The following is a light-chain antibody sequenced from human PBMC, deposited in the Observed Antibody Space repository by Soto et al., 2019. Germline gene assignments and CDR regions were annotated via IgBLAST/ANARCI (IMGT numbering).Light chain of an antibody. CDR1: QSLVHGDGNTY. V-gene: IGKV2-24*01. CDR3: MQATQSYT. CDR2: KIS. Sequence: DIVLTQTPLSSPVTLGQPASISCRSSQSLVHGDGNTYFNWLLQRPGQPPRLLIYKISQGYPGVPDRFSGSGAGTASTLKISRVEAEDVGVYYCMQATQSYTFGHGTKLEIK. J-gene: IGKJ2*01.